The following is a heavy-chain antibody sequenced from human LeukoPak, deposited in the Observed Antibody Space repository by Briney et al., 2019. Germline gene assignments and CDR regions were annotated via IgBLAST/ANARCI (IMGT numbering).Heavy chain of an antibody. CDR3: ARWRSGSCSD. J-gene: IGHJ4*02. D-gene: IGHD2-15*01. CDR2: IRSKGHGETT. V-gene: IGHV3-49*03. CDR1: GFTFGDFG. Sequence: GGSLRLSCTASGFTFGDFGLNWFRQAPGKGLEWVAFIRSKGHGETTEYAASVKGRFTISRDDSRNSVYLQMNSLKTEDTAVYYCARWRSGSCSDWGQGTLVTVSS.